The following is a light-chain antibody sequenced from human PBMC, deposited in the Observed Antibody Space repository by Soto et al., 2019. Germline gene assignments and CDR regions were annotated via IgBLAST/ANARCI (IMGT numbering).Light chain of an antibody. J-gene: IGKJ5*01. V-gene: IGKV3-20*01. CDR2: GAS. CDR1: QSVSSSY. CDR3: QQYGSSPPVT. Sequence: EIVLTQSPVTLSLSPGKRATLSCRTSQSVSSSYLAWYQQKPGQAPRLLIYGASGRATGIPDRFSGSGSGTDFTLTISRLEPEDFAVYYCQQYGSSPPVTFGQGIRLEIK.